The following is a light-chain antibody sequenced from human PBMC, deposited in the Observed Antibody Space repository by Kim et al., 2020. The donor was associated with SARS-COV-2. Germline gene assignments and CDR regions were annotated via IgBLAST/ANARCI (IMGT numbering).Light chain of an antibody. CDR1: KLGDKY. Sequence: SYELTQPPSVSVSPGQTASITCSGDKLGDKYACWYQQKPGQSPVLVIYQDSKRPSGIPERFSGSNSGNTATLTISGTQAMDEADYYCQAWVSCTAVFGGGTQLTVL. CDR2: QDS. J-gene: IGLJ2*01. CDR3: QAWVSCTAV. V-gene: IGLV3-1*01.